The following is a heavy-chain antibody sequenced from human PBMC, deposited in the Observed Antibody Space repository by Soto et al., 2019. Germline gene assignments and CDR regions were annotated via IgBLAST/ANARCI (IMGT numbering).Heavy chain of an antibody. D-gene: IGHD6-13*01. V-gene: IGHV3-30*18. J-gene: IGHJ6*02. CDR1: GFTFSSYG. Sequence: PVGSLRLSCAASGFTFSSYGMHWVRQAPGKGLEWVAVISYDGSNKYYADSVKGRFTISRDNSKNTLYLQMNSLRAEDTAVYYCAKDNGLAAAGPVVTEYNYGMDVWGQGTTVTVSS. CDR3: AKDNGLAAAGPVVTEYNYGMDV. CDR2: ISYDGSNK.